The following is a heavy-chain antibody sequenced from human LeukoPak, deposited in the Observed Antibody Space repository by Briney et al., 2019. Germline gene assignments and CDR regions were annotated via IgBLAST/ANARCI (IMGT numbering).Heavy chain of an antibody. CDR3: AKDQTIPLRYSSGWYGIY. V-gene: IGHV3-23*01. D-gene: IGHD6-19*01. Sequence: GWSLRLSCAASGFTFSSYAMSWVRQAPGKGLEWVSAISGSGGSTYYTDSVKGRFTISRDNSKNTLYLQMNSLRAEDTAVYYCAKDQTIPLRYSSGWYGIYWGQGTLVTVSS. CDR2: ISGSGGST. J-gene: IGHJ4*02. CDR1: GFTFSSYA.